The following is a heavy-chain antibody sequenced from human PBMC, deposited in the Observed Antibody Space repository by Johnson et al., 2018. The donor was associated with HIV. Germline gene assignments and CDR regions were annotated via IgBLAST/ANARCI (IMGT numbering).Heavy chain of an antibody. Sequence: EVHLVESGGGLVQPGGSLRLSCAASGFTFSTYDMHWVRQATGKGLEWVSTIGTTGDTYYPGSVKGRFTISRENAKNSLYLQMSSLRAGDTAVYYCARTLGFGTEDAFDIWGQGTMVTVSS. CDR2: IGTTGDT. J-gene: IGHJ3*02. CDR3: ARTLGFGTEDAFDI. V-gene: IGHV3-13*01. CDR1: GFTFSTYD. D-gene: IGHD3-10*01.